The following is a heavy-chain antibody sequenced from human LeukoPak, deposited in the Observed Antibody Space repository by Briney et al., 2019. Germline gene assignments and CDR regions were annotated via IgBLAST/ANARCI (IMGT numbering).Heavy chain of an antibody. D-gene: IGHD6-13*01. CDR1: GFTFSSYA. J-gene: IGHJ5*02. V-gene: IGHV3-30-3*01. CDR3: ARETRVAAAGKVSRRFDP. CDR2: ISYDGSNK. Sequence: GGSLRLSCAASGFTFSSYAMHWVRQAPGKGLEWVAVISYDGSNKYYADSVKGRFTISRDNSKNTLYLQMNSLRAEDTAVYYCARETRVAAAGKVSRRFDPWGQGTLVTVSS.